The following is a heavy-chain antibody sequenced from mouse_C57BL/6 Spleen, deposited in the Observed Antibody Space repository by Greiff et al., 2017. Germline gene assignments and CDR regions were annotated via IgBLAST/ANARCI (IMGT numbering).Heavy chain of an antibody. Sequence: EVQRVEPGAGLVKPGGSLKLSCAASGFTFSSYAMSWVRQTPEKRLEWVAYISSGGDYSYYADTVKGRFTISRDNARNTLYLQMSSLKSEDTAMYYCTRVINYYAMDYWGQGTSVTVSS. CDR1: GFTFSSYA. CDR2: ISSGGDYS. V-gene: IGHV5-9-1*02. D-gene: IGHD1-1*01. J-gene: IGHJ4*01. CDR3: TRVINYYAMDY.